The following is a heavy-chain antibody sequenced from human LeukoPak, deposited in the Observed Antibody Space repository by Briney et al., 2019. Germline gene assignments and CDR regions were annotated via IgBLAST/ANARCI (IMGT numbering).Heavy chain of an antibody. D-gene: IGHD1-26*01. V-gene: IGHV4-59*01. CDR2: IYYSGST. CDR3: ARAGSGSYYYFDS. CDR1: GGSISSYY. Sequence: AETLSLTCTVSGGSISSYYWSWIRQPPGKGLEWIGYIYYSGSTNYNPSLKSRVTISVDTSKNQFSLKLSSVTAADTAMYYCARAGSGSYYYFDSWGQGSLVTVSS. J-gene: IGHJ4*02.